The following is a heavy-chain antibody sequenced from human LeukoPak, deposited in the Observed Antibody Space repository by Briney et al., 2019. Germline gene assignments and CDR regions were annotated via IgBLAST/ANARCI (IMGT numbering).Heavy chain of an antibody. V-gene: IGHV3-9*01. CDR3: AKGVVRRALYFDY. Sequence: GGSLRLSCAASGFTFEDYAMHWVRQAPGKGLEWVSGISWNSGDIGYADSVKGRFTVSRDNAKNSLFLQMNGLRPDDTALYCCAKGVVRRALYFDYWGQGTLVTVSS. CDR1: GFTFEDYA. D-gene: IGHD3-10*01. CDR2: ISWNSGDI. J-gene: IGHJ4*02.